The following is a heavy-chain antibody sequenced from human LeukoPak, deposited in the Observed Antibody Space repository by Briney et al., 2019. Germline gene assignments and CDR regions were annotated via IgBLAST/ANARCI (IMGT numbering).Heavy chain of an antibody. D-gene: IGHD5-18*01. J-gene: IGHJ3*02. CDR3: AREYRGGGYSYGLHAFDI. CDR1: GGSISTYY. Sequence: SETLSLTCTVSGGSISTYYWSWIRQPPGKGLEWIGEINHSGSTNYNPSLKSRVTISVDTSKNQFSLKLSSVTAADTAVYYCAREYRGGGYSYGLHAFDIWGQGTMVTVSS. CDR2: INHSGST. V-gene: IGHV4-34*01.